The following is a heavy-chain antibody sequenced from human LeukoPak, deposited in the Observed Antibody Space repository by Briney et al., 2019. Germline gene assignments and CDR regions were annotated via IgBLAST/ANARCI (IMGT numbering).Heavy chain of an antibody. Sequence: ASVKVSCKASGYTFTSYDINWVRQATGQGLEWMGWMNPNSGNTDYAQKFQGRVTMTRNTSISTAYMELSSLRSEDTAVYYCARGRYSSGWYRAYYYGMDVWGQGTTVTVSS. V-gene: IGHV1-8*01. CDR2: MNPNSGNT. D-gene: IGHD6-19*01. CDR3: ARGRYSSGWYRAYYYGMDV. J-gene: IGHJ6*02. CDR1: GYTFTSYD.